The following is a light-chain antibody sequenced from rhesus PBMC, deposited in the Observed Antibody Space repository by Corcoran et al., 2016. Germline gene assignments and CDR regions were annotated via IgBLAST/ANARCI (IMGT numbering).Light chain of an antibody. V-gene: IGKV1-25*01. CDR3: QQHTSDPPT. J-gene: IGKJ4*01. Sequence: DIQMTQSPSSLYASVGDTVTITCRASQCISSYLAWYQQKQWKAPKLLNYKASTLKSGVPSRFSGSGSGTDFTLTISSLQPEDFATDYCQQHTSDPPTFGGGTKVELK. CDR1: QCISSY. CDR2: KAS.